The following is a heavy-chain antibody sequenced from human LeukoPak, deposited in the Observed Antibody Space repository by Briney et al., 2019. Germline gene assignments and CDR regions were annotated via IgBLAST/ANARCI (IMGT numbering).Heavy chain of an antibody. J-gene: IGHJ5*02. CDR1: GGSFSGHY. V-gene: IGHV4-34*01. CDR3: AKNNWFDP. Sequence: SETLSLTCAVSGGSFSGHYWSWIRQPPGKGLEWIGEINDGGITNYNPSLKSRVTISADTSKNQFSLKLSSVTAADTAVYYCAKNNWFDPWGQGTLVTVSS. CDR2: INDGGIT.